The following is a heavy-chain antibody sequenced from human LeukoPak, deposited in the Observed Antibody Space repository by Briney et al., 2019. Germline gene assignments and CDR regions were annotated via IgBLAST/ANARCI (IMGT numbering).Heavy chain of an antibody. J-gene: IGHJ6*02. CDR3: AREVEFYGDYETAYYYGMDV. CDR1: GGSFSGYY. V-gene: IGHV4-34*01. CDR2: INHSGST. D-gene: IGHD4-17*01. Sequence: PSETLSLTCAVYGGSFSGYYWSWIRQPPGKGLEWIGKINHSGSTNYNPSLKSRVTISVDTSKNQFSLKLSSVTAADTAVYYCAREVEFYGDYETAYYYGMDVWGQGTTVTVSS.